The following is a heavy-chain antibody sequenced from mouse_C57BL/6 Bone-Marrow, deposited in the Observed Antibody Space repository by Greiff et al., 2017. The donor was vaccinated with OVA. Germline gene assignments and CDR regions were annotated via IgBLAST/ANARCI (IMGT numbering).Heavy chain of an antibody. CDR1: GFNIKDDY. V-gene: IGHV14-4*01. Sequence: EVQLQQSGAELVRPGASVKLSCTASGFNIKDDYMHWVKQRPEQGLEWIGWIDPENGDTEYASKFQGKATITADTSSNTAYLQLSSLTSEDTAVYYCTARGYYDYGCAYWGQGTLVTVSA. J-gene: IGHJ3*01. CDR3: TARGYYDYGCAY. CDR2: IDPENGDT. D-gene: IGHD2-4*01.